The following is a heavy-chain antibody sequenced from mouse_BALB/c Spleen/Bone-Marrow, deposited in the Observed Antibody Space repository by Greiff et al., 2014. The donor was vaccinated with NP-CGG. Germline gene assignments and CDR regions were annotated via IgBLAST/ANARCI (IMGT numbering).Heavy chain of an antibody. CDR1: GYTFTSYW. Sequence: QVQLKDSGAELVRPGASVKLSCKTSGYTFTSYWINWVKQRPGQGLEWIGNIFPSDSYSNYNQKFKDKATLTVDKSSSTAYMHLTSPTSEDSAVYYCTRGKGYTLDYWGQGTSVTVSS. J-gene: IGHJ4*01. V-gene: IGHV1-69*02. CDR2: IFPSDSYS. CDR3: TRGKGYTLDY.